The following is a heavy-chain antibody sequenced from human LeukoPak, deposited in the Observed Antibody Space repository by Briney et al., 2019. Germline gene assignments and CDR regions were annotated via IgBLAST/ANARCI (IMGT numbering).Heavy chain of an antibody. CDR1: GGSFSGYY. V-gene: IGHV4-34*01. Sequence: PSETLSLTCAVYGGSFSGYYWSWIRQPPGKGLEWIGEINHSGSTNYNPSLKSRVTISVDTSKNQLSLKLSSVTAADTAVYYCARGAVTTGFDYWGQGTLVTVSS. J-gene: IGHJ4*02. D-gene: IGHD4-17*01. CDR3: ARGAVTTGFDY. CDR2: INHSGST.